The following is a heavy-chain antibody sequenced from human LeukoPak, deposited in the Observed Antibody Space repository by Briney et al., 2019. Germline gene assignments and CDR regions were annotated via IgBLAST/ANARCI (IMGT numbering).Heavy chain of an antibody. CDR2: INPSDGST. CDR3: ARVFNYDDFDY. Sequence: GASVKVSCKASGYTFTSYYMHWVRQAPGQGLEWMGIINPSDGSTIYAQKFQGRVTMTRDMSTSTVYMELSSLRSEDTAVYYCARVFNYDDFDYWGQGTLVTVSS. V-gene: IGHV1-46*01. J-gene: IGHJ4*02. D-gene: IGHD3-3*01. CDR1: GYTFTSYY.